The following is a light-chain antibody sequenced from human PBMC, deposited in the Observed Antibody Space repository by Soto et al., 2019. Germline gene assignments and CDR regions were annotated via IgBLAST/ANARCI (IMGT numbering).Light chain of an antibody. J-gene: IGKJ1*01. CDR2: AAS. V-gene: IGKV1-39*01. CDR1: QSIRSS. Sequence: DIQMTQSPSSRSASVGDRVTITCRASQSIRSSLNWYQQKPGKAPNLLIYAASSLQSGVPPRFSGSGSRTDFSLTIRSLQPEDFATYYCQQSYSTPRTFGQGTKVEIK. CDR3: QQSYSTPRT.